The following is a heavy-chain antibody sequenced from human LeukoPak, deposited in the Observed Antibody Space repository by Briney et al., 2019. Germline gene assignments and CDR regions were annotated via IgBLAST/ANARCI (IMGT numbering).Heavy chain of an antibody. CDR3: AKDVGTLLLYYGMDV. V-gene: IGHV3-23*01. CDR2: ISGSGGST. D-gene: IGHD2-15*01. CDR1: GFTFGSHA. Sequence: GGSLRLSCAASGFTFGSHAMSWVRQAPGKGLEWVSAISGSGGSTYYADSVKGRFTISRDNSRNTLYLQVNSLRAEDTAVYYCAKDVGTLLLYYGMDVWGQGTTVTVSS. J-gene: IGHJ6*02.